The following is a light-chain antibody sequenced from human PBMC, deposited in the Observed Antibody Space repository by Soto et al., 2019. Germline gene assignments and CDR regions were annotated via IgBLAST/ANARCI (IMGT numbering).Light chain of an antibody. CDR2: QVT. Sequence: QSALTQPASVSGSPGQSVTISCTGTSNDIGGYDFVSWYQQHPDKAPKLILYQVTDRPSGVSHRFSGSKSGNTASLTISGLQAYDEADYYCSSDACSSTLYVLFGGGTKLTVL. CDR1: SNDIGGYDF. J-gene: IGLJ2*01. CDR3: SSDACSSTLYVL. V-gene: IGLV2-14*01.